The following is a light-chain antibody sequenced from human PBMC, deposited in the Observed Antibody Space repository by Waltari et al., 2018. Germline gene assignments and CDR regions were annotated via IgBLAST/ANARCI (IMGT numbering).Light chain of an antibody. CDR2: ADN. CDR1: DIGSKS. Sequence: SYELTQSPSVSVAPGQTAKITCGGADIGSKSVQWFQQRPPRAPVLLIYADNERPSGVPDRFSGSNSGSTATLTISGVEAGDESDFYCQVWDSSTDHCIFGAGTRLTVL. J-gene: IGLJ1*01. V-gene: IGLV3-21*01. CDR3: QVWDSSTDHCI.